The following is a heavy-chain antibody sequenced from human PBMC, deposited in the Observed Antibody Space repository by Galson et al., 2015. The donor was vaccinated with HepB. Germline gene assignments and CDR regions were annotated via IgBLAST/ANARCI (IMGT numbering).Heavy chain of an antibody. CDR1: GFTVGTYY. Sequence: SLRLSCAASGFTVGTYYMNWVRQAPGKGLEWVSVIYSGGSTYYADSVKGRFTISRHNSKNTVYLQINGLRIEDTAVYYCARGAPSFQAKDVWGQGTTVTVSS. CDR3: ARGAPSFQAKDV. D-gene: IGHD4/OR15-4a*01. CDR2: IYSGGST. J-gene: IGHJ6*02. V-gene: IGHV3-53*04.